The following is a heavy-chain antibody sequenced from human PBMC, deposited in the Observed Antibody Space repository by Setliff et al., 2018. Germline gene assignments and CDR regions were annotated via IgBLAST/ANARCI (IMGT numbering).Heavy chain of an antibody. CDR3: LLPCTSGWHNWADP. J-gene: IGHJ5*02. Sequence: GESLKISCAASGFTFSGAEIHWVRQASGKGLEWVGRIRSKADKYATDYGASAKGRFIISRDDSKKTAYLQMSSLRAGDTAMYYCLLPCTSGWHNWADPWGQGTLVTVSS. D-gene: IGHD6-19*01. CDR2: IRSKADKYAT. V-gene: IGHV3-73*01. CDR1: GFTFSGAE.